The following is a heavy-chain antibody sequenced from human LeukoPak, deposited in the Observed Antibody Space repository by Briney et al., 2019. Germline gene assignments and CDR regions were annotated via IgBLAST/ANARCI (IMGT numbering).Heavy chain of an antibody. Sequence: SETLSLTCTVSGGSISSSLHYWGWIRQPPGKGPEWIGNIYYGGSTYYNPSLKSRVTISVDTSKNQFSLKLSSVTAADTAVYYCARQWAVAALDYWGQGTLVTVSS. J-gene: IGHJ4*02. CDR3: ARQWAVAALDY. D-gene: IGHD6-19*01. V-gene: IGHV4-39*01. CDR1: GGSISSSLHY. CDR2: IYYGGST.